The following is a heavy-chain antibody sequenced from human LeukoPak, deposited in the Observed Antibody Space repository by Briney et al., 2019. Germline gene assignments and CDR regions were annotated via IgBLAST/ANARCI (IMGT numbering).Heavy chain of an antibody. V-gene: IGHV3-21*01. CDR2: ISSSSSYI. D-gene: IGHD3-10*01. Sequence: AGGSLTLSCAASGFTFSSYSMNWVRQAPGKGLEWVSSISSSSSYIYYADSVKGRFTISRDNAKNSLYLQMNSLRAEDTAGYYCARGRVTMVRGATHYYYYGMDVWGQGTTVTVSS. CDR1: GFTFSSYS. J-gene: IGHJ6*02. CDR3: ARGRVTMVRGATHYYYYGMDV.